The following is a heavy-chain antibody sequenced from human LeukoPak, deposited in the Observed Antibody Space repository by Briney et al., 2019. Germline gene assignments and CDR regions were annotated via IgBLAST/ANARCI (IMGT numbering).Heavy chain of an antibody. D-gene: IGHD2-2*01. J-gene: IGHJ6*02. Sequence: SETLSLTCAVYGGSFSGYYWSWIRQPPGKGLEWIGEINHSGSTNYNPSLKSRVTLSVDTSKNQFSLKLSSVTAADTAVYYCARGLGYCSSTSCSYYYYYGMDVWGQGTTVTVSS. V-gene: IGHV4-34*01. CDR1: GGSFSGYY. CDR2: INHSGST. CDR3: ARGLGYCSSTSCSYYYYYGMDV.